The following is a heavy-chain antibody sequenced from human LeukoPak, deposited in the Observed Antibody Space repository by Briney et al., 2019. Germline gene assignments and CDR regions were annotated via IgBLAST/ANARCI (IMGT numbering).Heavy chain of an antibody. Sequence: GGSLRLSCAASGFTFSSYAMSWVRQAPGKGLEWVSAISGSGGSTYYADSVKGRFTISRDNSKNTLYLQMNSLRAEDTAVYYCASAIDILTGYTHYWGQGTLVTVSS. CDR1: GFTFSSYA. D-gene: IGHD3-9*01. V-gene: IGHV3-23*01. CDR2: ISGSGGST. CDR3: ASAIDILTGYTHY. J-gene: IGHJ4*02.